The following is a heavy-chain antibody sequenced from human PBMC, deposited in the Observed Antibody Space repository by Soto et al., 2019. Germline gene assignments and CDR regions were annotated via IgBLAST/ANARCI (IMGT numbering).Heavy chain of an antibody. Sequence: SETLSLTCAVYGGSFSAHYWSWIRQPPGRGLEWIGEVDHSGSTNYNPSLESRVTISVDTSKNQFSLNLSSVTAADTAVFYCARGSLELDYYYYGLDVWGQGTTVTVSS. V-gene: IGHV4-34*01. CDR1: GGSFSAHY. CDR3: ARGSLELDYYYYGLDV. D-gene: IGHD1-7*01. J-gene: IGHJ6*02. CDR2: VDHSGST.